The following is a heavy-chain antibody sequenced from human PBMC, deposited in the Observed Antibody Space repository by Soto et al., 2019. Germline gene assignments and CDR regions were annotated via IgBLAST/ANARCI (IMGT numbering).Heavy chain of an antibody. CDR1: GGSISSGGYY. J-gene: IGHJ3*02. D-gene: IGHD3-9*01. V-gene: IGHV4-31*03. Sequence: QVQLQESGPGLVKPSQTLSLTCTVSGGSISSGGYYWSWIRQHPGKGLEWIGYIYYSGSNYYNPSLKSRVTISVDTSKNQFSLKLSSVTAADTAVYYCASLTPGRPAPFDIWGQGTMVTVSS. CDR3: ASLTPGRPAPFDI. CDR2: IYYSGSN.